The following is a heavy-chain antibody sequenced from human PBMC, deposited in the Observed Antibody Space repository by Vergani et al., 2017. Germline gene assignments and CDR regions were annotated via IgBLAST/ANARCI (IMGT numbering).Heavy chain of an antibody. D-gene: IGHD4-17*01. J-gene: IGHJ6*03. CDR3: ARGPLIRLRGRPYYYYYYMDV. V-gene: IGHV4-4*02. Sequence: QVQLQESGPGLVKPSGTLSLTCAVSGGSISSSNWWSWVRQPPGKGLEWIGEIYHSGSTNYNPSLKSRVTISVDTSKNQFSLKLSSVTAADTAVYYCARGPLIRLRGRPYYYYYYMDVWGKGTTVTVSS. CDR2: IYHSGST. CDR1: GGSISSSNW.